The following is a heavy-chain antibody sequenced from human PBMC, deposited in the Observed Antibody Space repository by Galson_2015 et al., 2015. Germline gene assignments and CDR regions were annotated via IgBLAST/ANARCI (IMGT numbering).Heavy chain of an antibody. CDR1: GFSFGSYW. J-gene: IGHJ4*01. D-gene: IGHD6-19*01. V-gene: IGHV3-74*01. CDR3: ATFSNSTRVYPVAGY. CDR2: INSDGGYT. Sequence: SLRLSCAASGFSFGSYWMRWVRQPPGRGLLWVSDINSDGGYTAYADSVKGRFTITRDNSKNTLYLQMNSLRAEDTAVYYCATFSNSTRVYPVAGYSGHGSLVTVSS.